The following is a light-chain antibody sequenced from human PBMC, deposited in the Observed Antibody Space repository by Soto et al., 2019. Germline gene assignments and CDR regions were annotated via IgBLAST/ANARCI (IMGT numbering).Light chain of an antibody. CDR1: QDIRNF. V-gene: IGKV1-27*01. CDR2: AAS. Sequence: DIQMTQSPTSRSASVGDRVTITCRASQDIRNFVAWYQQKPGKAPKLLIYAASTLQSGVPSRFSGSGSGTAFTLTINSLQPEDVATYSCQKYSSVPVFGPGTKVEIK. J-gene: IGKJ3*01. CDR3: QKYSSVPV.